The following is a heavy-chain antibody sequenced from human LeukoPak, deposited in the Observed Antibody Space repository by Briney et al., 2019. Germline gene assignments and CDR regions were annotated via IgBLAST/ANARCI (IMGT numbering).Heavy chain of an antibody. CDR2: IWYDGSNK. CDR1: GFTFSSYG. CDR3: AKDPGKFWSGHDY. J-gene: IGHJ4*02. Sequence: TGGSLRLSCAASGFTFSSYGMHWVRQAPGKGLEWVAVIWYDGSNKYYADSVKGRFTISRDNSKNTLYLQMNSLRGEDTAVYYCAKDPGKFWSGHDYWGQGTLVTVSS. V-gene: IGHV3-30*02. D-gene: IGHD3-3*01.